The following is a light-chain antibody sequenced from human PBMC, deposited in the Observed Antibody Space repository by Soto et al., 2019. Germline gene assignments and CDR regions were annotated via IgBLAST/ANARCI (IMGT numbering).Light chain of an antibody. J-gene: IGKJ5*01. V-gene: IGKV3-20*01. CDR3: QQYDDSIT. CDR1: QSVSSNS. Sequence: EIVLTQSPDTLSLSPGESATLSCRASQSVSSNSLAWYQQKPGRAPRLLIYGASNRATGIPDRFSGSGSGTDFTLTISRLEPEDYAVFSCQQYDDSITFGHGTRLEIE. CDR2: GAS.